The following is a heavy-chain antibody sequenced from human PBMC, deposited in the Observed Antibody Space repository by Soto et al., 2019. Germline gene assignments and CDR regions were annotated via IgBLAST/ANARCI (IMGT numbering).Heavy chain of an antibody. CDR3: ARGRAYSNYDPFDY. Sequence: QVQLQESGPGLVKPSQTLSLTCTVSGGSISSGGYYWSWIRQHPGKGLEWIGYIYYSGSTYYNPSPKSRFTISVDTSKNQFSLKLSSVTAADTAVYYCARGRAYSNYDPFDYWGQGTLVTVSS. V-gene: IGHV4-31*02. CDR2: IYYSGST. CDR1: GGSISSGGYY. J-gene: IGHJ4*02. D-gene: IGHD4-4*01.